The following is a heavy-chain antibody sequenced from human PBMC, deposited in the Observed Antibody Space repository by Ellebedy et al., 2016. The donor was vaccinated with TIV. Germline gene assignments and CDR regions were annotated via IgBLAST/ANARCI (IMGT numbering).Heavy chain of an antibody. CDR3: ARYGDYVWDLKTDY. CDR2: IWYYGSNK. V-gene: IGHV3-33*01. D-gene: IGHD4-17*01. Sequence: GESLKISXAASGFTFSSYGMHWVRQAPGKGLEWVAVIWYYGSNKYYADSVKGRFTISRDNSKNTLYLQMNSLRAEDTAVYYCARYGDYVWDLKTDYWGQGTLVTVSS. J-gene: IGHJ4*02. CDR1: GFTFSSYG.